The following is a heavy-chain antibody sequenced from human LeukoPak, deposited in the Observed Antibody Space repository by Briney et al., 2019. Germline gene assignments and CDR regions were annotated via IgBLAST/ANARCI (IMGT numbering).Heavy chain of an antibody. CDR1: GFTVSSNY. Sequence: PGGSLRLSCAASGFTVSSNYMSWVRRAPGKGLEWVSVIYSGGSTYYADSVKGRFTISRDNSKNTLYLQMNSLRAEDTAVYYCASTRLGYCSGGSCLPYYYYYGMDVWGQGTTVTVSS. CDR2: IYSGGST. CDR3: ASTRLGYCSGGSCLPYYYYYGMDV. V-gene: IGHV3-66*01. D-gene: IGHD2-15*01. J-gene: IGHJ6*02.